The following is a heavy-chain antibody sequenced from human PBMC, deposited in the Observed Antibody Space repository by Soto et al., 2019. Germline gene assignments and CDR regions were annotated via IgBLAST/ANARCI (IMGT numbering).Heavy chain of an antibody. CDR2: ISSYTGDT. CDR1: GYTFTRYG. CDR3: ARAGVAPDYYCGMDV. D-gene: IGHD5-12*01. V-gene: IGHV1-18*01. J-gene: IGHJ6*02. Sequence: QVQLVQSGAEVKKPGASVKVSCKASGYTFTRYGISWVRQAPGQGPEWMGWISSYTGDTNYAQTFQGRVTMTTDTSTSTAYMERRSLRSDDTAVYYCARAGVAPDYYCGMDVWGQGTPVTVSS.